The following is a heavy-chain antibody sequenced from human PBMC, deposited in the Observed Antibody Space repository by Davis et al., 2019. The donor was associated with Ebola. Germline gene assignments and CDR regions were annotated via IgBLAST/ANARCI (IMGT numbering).Heavy chain of an antibody. CDR1: GFTFTRYS. CDR3: ARDRGGDEDFDY. J-gene: IGHJ4*02. V-gene: IGHV3-48*02. D-gene: IGHD3-10*01. CDR2: IGPSSSTI. Sequence: GESLKISCAASGFTFTRYSMNWVRQAPGKGLEWVSYIGPSSSTIYYADSVKGRFTISRDNAKNSLYLQMNSLRDEDTAVYYCARDRGGDEDFDYWGQGTLVTVSS.